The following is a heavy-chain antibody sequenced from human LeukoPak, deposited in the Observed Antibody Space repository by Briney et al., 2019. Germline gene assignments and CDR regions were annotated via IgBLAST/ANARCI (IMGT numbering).Heavy chain of an antibody. V-gene: IGHV3-48*01. CDR2: ISSSSSTI. CDR1: GFTFSSYS. CDR3: ARDLTAYYDGSGRYYFQH. J-gene: IGHJ1*01. D-gene: IGHD3-10*01. Sequence: GGSLRLSCAASGFTFSSYSMNWVRQAPGRGLEWVSYISSSSSTIYYADSVKGRFTISRDNAKNSLYLQMNSLRAEDTAVYYCARDLTAYYDGSGRYYFQHWGQGTLVTVSS.